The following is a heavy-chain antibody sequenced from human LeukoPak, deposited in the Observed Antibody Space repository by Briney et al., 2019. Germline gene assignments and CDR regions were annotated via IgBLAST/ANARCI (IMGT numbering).Heavy chain of an antibody. CDR2: ISYDGSNK. V-gene: IGHV3-30*04. D-gene: IGHD3-22*01. Sequence: GGSLRLSCAASGLTFSSYAMHWVRQAPGKGLEWVAVISYDGSNKYYADSVKGRFTISRDNSKNTLYLQMNSLRAEDTAVYYCARDSGSRAFDYWGQGTLVTVSS. J-gene: IGHJ4*02. CDR1: GLTFSSYA. CDR3: ARDSGSRAFDY.